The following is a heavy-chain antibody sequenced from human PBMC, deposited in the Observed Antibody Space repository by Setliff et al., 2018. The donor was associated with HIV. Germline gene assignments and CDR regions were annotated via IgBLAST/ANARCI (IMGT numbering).Heavy chain of an antibody. CDR1: GGRFSSYA. CDR3: GRGANYCHSDSCYYYFDY. J-gene: IGHJ4*02. CDR2: IIPMFGSA. Sequence: SVKVSCKASGGRFSSYAMSWVRQAPGQGLEWMGGIIPMFGSANYAQKFQGRVTFTMDTSANTAYMELSSLRSEDMAVYYCGRGANYCHSDSCYYYFDYWGQGTLVTVSS. V-gene: IGHV1-69*05. D-gene: IGHD2-2*01.